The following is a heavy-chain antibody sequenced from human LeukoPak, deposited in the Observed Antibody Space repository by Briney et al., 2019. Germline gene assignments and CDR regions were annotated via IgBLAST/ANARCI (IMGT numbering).Heavy chain of an antibody. CDR2: IKSKTDGGTT. CDR1: GFTFSNAW. Sequence: GGSLRLSCAASGFTFSNAWMSWVRQAPGKGREWVGRIKSKTDGGTTDYAAPVKGRFTISRDKSKNTLYLQMNSLRAEDTAVYYCAKVRFVYYYYYYYMDVWGKGTTVTVSS. D-gene: IGHD5/OR15-5a*01. CDR3: AKVRFVYYYYYYYMDV. V-gene: IGHV3-15*01. J-gene: IGHJ6*03.